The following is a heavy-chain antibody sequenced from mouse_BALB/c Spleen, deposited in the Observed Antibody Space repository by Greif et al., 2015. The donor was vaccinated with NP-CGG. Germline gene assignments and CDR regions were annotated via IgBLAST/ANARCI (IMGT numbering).Heavy chain of an antibody. V-gene: IGHV1S81*02. CDR2: INPSNGGT. J-gene: IGHJ4*01. CDR1: GYTFTSYY. D-gene: IGHD1-1*01. CDR3: TRTDYGYAMDY. Sequence: QVQLQQSGAELVKPGASVKLSCKASGYTFTSYYMYWVKQRPGQGLEWIGGINPSNGGTNFNEKFKSKATLTVDKSSSTAYTQLSSLTSEDSAVYYCTRTDYGYAMDYWGQGTSVTVSS.